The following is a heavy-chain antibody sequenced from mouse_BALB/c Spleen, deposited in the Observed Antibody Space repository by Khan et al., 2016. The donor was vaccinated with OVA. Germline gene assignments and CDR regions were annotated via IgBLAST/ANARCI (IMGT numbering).Heavy chain of an antibody. J-gene: IGHJ4*01. Sequence: EVQLQESGPGLVKPSQSLSLTCTVTGYSITSDYAWTWIRQFPGNKLAWMGYISSSGSTNYNPALKSRISITRDTSKNQFFLQLYSVTTEDTATYYFARDGSRYNYAMDYGGQGTSVTVSS. D-gene: IGHD2-3*01. CDR3: ARDGSRYNYAMDY. CDR2: ISSSGST. V-gene: IGHV3-2*02. CDR1: GYSITSDYA.